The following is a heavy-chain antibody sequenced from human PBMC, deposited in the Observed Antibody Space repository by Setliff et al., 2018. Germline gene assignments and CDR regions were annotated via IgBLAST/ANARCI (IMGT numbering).Heavy chain of an antibody. CDR3: ARVSRTIVAARGFDY. D-gene: IGHD1-26*01. Sequence: GASVKVSCKASGGTFINYAISWVRQAPGQGLEWMGGIIPIFGTANYAQKFQGRVTITADESTSTAYMELSSLRSEDTAVYYCARVSRTIVAARGFDYWGQGTLGT. CDR1: GGTFINYA. V-gene: IGHV1-69*13. CDR2: IIPIFGTA. J-gene: IGHJ4*02.